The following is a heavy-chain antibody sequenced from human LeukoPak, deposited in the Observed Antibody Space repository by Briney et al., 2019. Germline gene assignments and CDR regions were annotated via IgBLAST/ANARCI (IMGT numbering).Heavy chain of an antibody. J-gene: IGHJ4*02. CDR2: ISSNGGST. CDR3: AREGY. V-gene: IGHV3-64*01. CDR1: GFTFSRYD. Sequence: GGSLRLSCAASGFTFSRYDMHWVRQAPGKGLEYVSAISSNGGSTYYANSVKGRFTISRDNSKNTLYLQMGSLRAEDMAVYYCAREGYWGQGTLVTVSS.